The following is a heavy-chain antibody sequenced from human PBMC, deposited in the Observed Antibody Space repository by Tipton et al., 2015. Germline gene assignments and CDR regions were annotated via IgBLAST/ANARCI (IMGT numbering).Heavy chain of an antibody. Sequence: QVQLVQSGAEVKKPGASVKVSCKASGYTFISYDINWVRQATGQGLEWMGWMNPNSGNAGYAQKFQGRVSMTRNTSTSTAYMELSSLRSEDTAVYYCARVPRRSGYYGDFWGQGTLLTVSS. V-gene: IGHV1-8*01. D-gene: IGHD2/OR15-2a*01. CDR2: MNPNSGNA. CDR3: ARVPRRSGYYGDF. J-gene: IGHJ4*02. CDR1: GYTFISYD.